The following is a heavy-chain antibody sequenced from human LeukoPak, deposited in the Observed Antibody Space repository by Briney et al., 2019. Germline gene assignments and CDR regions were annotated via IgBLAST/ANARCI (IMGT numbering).Heavy chain of an antibody. CDR2: ISWNSGSI. J-gene: IGHJ4*02. CDR3: ARSGSFSPTYYFDY. CDR1: GFTFDDYA. Sequence: GGSLRLSCAASGFTFDDYAMHWVRQAPGKGLEWVSGISWNSGSIGYADSVKGRFTISRDNAKNSLYLQMNSLRAEDTAVYYCARSGSFSPTYYFDYWGQGTLVTVSS. D-gene: IGHD1-26*01. V-gene: IGHV3-9*01.